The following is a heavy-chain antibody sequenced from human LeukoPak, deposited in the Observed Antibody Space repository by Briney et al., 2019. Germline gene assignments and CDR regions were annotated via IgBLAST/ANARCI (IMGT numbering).Heavy chain of an antibody. CDR1: RYSFTSYW. V-gene: IGHV5-51*01. CDR3: ARFVGACSGGSCYSDY. D-gene: IGHD2-15*01. J-gene: IGHJ4*02. Sequence: GESLKISCKGSRYSFTSYWIGWVRQMPGKGLEWMGIIYPGDSDTRYSPSFQGQVTNSADKSISTAYLQWNSLKASDTAMYYCARFVGACSGGSCYSDYWGQGTLVTVS. CDR2: IYPGDSDT.